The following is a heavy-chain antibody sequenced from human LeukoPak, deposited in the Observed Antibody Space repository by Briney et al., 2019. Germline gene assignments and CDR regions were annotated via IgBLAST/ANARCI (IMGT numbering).Heavy chain of an antibody. J-gene: IGHJ6*02. V-gene: IGHV3-48*04. CDR3: ARGRGSYGMDV. D-gene: IGHD3-10*01. Sequence: GGSLRLSCAASGFTFSSYSMNWVRQAPGKGLEWVSYVSSSSSTIYYADSVKGRFTISRDNAKKSLYLQMNSLRAEDTAVYYCARGRGSYGMDVWGQGTTVTVSS. CDR2: VSSSSSTI. CDR1: GFTFSSYS.